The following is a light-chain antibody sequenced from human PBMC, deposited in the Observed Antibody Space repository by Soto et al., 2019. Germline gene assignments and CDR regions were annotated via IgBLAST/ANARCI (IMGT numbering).Light chain of an antibody. V-gene: IGKV1-9*01. CDR1: QTISSY. CDR3: QQLNTFPPFFT. Sequence: DIQMTQSPSTLSGSVGDRVTITCRASQTISSYLAWYQQRPGKAPELLIYGASTLRPGGASRFSGSGSGTEFTLTISSLQPEDFATYFCQQLNTFPPFFTFGPGTKVDIK. CDR2: GAS. J-gene: IGKJ3*01.